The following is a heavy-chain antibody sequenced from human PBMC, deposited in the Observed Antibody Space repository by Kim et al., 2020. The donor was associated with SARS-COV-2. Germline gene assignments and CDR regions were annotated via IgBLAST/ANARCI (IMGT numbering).Heavy chain of an antibody. J-gene: IGHJ5*02. D-gene: IGHD3-10*01. CDR2: INPSGGST. Sequence: ASVKVSCKASGYTFTSYYMHWVRQAPGQGLEWMGIINPSGGSTSYAQKFQGRVTMTRDTSTSTVYMELSSLRSEDTAVYYCARGQSNPYGSGSYYNNWFDPWGQGTLVTVSS. CDR3: ARGQSNPYGSGSYYNNWFDP. CDR1: GYTFTSYY. V-gene: IGHV1-46*01.